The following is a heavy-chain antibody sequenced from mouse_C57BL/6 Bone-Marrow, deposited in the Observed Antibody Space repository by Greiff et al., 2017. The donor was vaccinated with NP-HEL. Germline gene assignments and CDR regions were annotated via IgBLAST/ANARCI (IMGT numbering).Heavy chain of an antibody. V-gene: IGHV1-50*01. CDR1: GYTFTSYW. CDR3: ARGAY. Sequence: QVQLQQPGAELVKPGASVKLSCKASGYTFTSYWMQCVKQRPGQGLEWIGEIDPSDSYTNYNQKFKGKATLTVDTSSSPAYMQLSSLTSEDSAVYYCARGAYWGQGTTLTVSS. J-gene: IGHJ2*01. CDR2: IDPSDSYT.